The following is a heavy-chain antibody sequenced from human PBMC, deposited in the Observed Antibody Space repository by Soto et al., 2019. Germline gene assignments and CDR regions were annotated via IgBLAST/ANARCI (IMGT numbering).Heavy chain of an antibody. Sequence: GGSLRLSCAASGFTFSSYGMHWVRQAPGKGLEWVAVISYDGSNKYYADSVKGRFTISRDNSKNTLYLQMNSLRAEDTAVYYCAKDINHYYYYGMDVWGQGTTVTVSS. CDR1: GFTFSSYG. V-gene: IGHV3-30*18. CDR2: ISYDGSNK. J-gene: IGHJ6*02. CDR3: AKDINHYYYYGMDV.